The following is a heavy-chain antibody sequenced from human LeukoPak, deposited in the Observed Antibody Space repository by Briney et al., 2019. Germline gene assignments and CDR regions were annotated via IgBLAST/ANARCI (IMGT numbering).Heavy chain of an antibody. J-gene: IGHJ1*01. CDR2: INPNSGGT. CDR3: ARDHWEQLDTIEYFQH. Sequence: ASVKVSCKASGYTFTGYYMHWVRQAPGQGLEWMGWINPNSGGTNYAQKFQGRVTMTRDTSISTAYMELRSLRSDDTAVYYCARDHWEQLDTIEYFQHWGQGTLVTVSS. D-gene: IGHD6-13*01. V-gene: IGHV1-2*02. CDR1: GYTFTGYY.